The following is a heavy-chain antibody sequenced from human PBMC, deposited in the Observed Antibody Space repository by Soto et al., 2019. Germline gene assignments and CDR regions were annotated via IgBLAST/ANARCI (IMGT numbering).Heavy chain of an antibody. D-gene: IGHD3-3*01. CDR3: ARVFTNYYYAMDV. CDR1: GITFSSYS. V-gene: IGHV3-21*01. Sequence: PGGSLRLSCAASGITFSSYSMNWVRQAPGKGLEWVSSISSSSTYTYYADSVKGRFTTSRDNAKNSLYLQMNSLRAEDTAVYYCARVFTNYYYAMDVWGQGTTVTVS. CDR2: ISSSSTYT. J-gene: IGHJ6*02.